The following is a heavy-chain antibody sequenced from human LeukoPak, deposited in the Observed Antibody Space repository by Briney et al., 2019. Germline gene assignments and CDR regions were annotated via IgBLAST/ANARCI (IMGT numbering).Heavy chain of an antibody. J-gene: IGHJ4*02. V-gene: IGHV1-46*01. CDR1: GYTFTSYY. Sequence: ASVKISCKASGYTFTSYYMHWVRQAPGQGLEWMGIINPSGGSTSYAQKFQGRVTITADKSTSTAYMELSSLRSEDTAVYYCASLYYDSSGYFHSNWGQGTLVTVSS. D-gene: IGHD3-22*01. CDR3: ASLYYDSSGYFHSN. CDR2: INPSGGST.